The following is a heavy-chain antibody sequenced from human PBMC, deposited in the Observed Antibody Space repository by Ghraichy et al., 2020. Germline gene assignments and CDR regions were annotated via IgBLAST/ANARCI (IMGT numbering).Heavy chain of an antibody. CDR3: AKDRDSSNWMFFDY. Sequence: GGSQRLSCAASGFTFANYAMGWVRQAPGQGLEWVSGIRGTSTNTYYADSVKGRFTISRDDSKNTLYLQMNSLSAEDTAVYYCAKDRDSSNWMFFDYWGQGILVTVSS. CDR2: IRGTSTNT. J-gene: IGHJ4*02. D-gene: IGHD6-13*01. CDR1: GFTFANYA. V-gene: IGHV3-23*01.